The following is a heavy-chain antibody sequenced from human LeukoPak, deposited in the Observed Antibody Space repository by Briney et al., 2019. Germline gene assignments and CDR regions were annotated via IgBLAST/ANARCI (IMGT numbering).Heavy chain of an antibody. J-gene: IGHJ3*02. D-gene: IGHD3-10*01. V-gene: IGHV3-23*01. CDR1: GLTFGNYA. Sequence: GGSLRLSCAASGLTFGNYAMSWVRQAPGRGLEWVSSISGSGGSTHYAGSVKGRFTTSRDNSKSTMFLQVNSLRAEDTAVYYCAKGSTYFYGSGTSDDAFDIWGQGTMVTVSS. CDR3: AKGSTYFYGSGTSDDAFDI. CDR2: ISGSGGST.